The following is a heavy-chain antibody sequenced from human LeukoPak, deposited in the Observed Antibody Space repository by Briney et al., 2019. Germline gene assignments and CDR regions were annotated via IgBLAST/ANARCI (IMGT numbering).Heavy chain of an antibody. J-gene: IGHJ4*02. V-gene: IGHV3-53*01. Sequence: GGSLRLSCAASRFTFSSYTMSWVRQAPGKGLEWVSFIYSGGSTHYSDSVKGRFTISRDNSKNTLYLQMNSLRAEDTAVYYCARRAGAYSHPYDYWGQGTLVTVSS. CDR1: RFTFSSYT. CDR3: ARRAGAYSHPYDY. CDR2: IYSGGST. D-gene: IGHD4/OR15-4a*01.